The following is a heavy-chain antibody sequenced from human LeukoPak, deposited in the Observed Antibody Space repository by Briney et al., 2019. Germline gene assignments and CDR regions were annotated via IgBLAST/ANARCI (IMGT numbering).Heavy chain of an antibody. CDR1: GFTFSSYS. V-gene: IGHV3-48*01. D-gene: IGHD4/OR15-4a*01. CDR3: ARDLTITSRTGAFDY. CDR2: ISSSSSTI. Sequence: GGSLRLSCAASGFTFSSYSMNWVRQAPGKGLEWVSYISSSSSTIYYADSVKGRFTISRDNAKNSLYLQMNSLRAEDTAVYYCARDLTITSRTGAFDYWGQGTLVTVSS. J-gene: IGHJ4*02.